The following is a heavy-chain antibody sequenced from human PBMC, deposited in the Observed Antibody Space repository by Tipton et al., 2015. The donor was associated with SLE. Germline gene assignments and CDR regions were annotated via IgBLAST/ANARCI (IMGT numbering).Heavy chain of an antibody. J-gene: IGHJ4*02. CDR1: GFSISTGYY. V-gene: IGHV4-4*08. Sequence: TLSLTCTVSGFSISTGYYWSWIRQPPGKGLEWIGYLYTSGRTNYNPSPKSRVTISVDMSKNELSLRLSSVTAADTAVYYCARVGATNVFESWGQGTLVTVSS. CDR3: ARVGATNVFES. D-gene: IGHD1-26*01. CDR2: LYTSGRT.